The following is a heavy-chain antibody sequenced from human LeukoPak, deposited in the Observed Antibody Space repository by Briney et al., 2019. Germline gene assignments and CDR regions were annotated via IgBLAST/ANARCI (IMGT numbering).Heavy chain of an antibody. V-gene: IGHV3-72*01. Sequence: GGSLRLSCEASGFTFSDHYMDWVRQAPGKGLEWVGRIRNKANSYTTEYAASVKGRFTISRDDSKNSLYLQMNSLKTEDTAVYYCARGGDRGVSFYFDYWGQGTLVTVSS. CDR2: IRNKANSYTT. CDR1: GFTFSDHY. J-gene: IGHJ4*02. CDR3: ARGGDRGVSFYFDY. D-gene: IGHD3-10*01.